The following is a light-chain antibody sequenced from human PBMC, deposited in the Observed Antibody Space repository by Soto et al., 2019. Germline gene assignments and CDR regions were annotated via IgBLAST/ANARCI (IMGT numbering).Light chain of an antibody. J-gene: IGKJ5*01. Sequence: IVLTQSPATLSVSAGERATLSCMASQSVSSNLAWYQQKPGQAPRRLIYGASTRATGIPARFSGSGSGTEFTLTISSPQSEDFEVYYCQQYNNWPITFGQGTRLEIK. CDR2: GAS. CDR1: QSVSSN. CDR3: QQYNNWPIT. V-gene: IGKV3D-15*01.